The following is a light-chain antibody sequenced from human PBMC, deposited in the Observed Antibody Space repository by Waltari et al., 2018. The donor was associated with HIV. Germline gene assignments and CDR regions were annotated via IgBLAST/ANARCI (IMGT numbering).Light chain of an antibody. Sequence: QSALTQPPSASGSPGQSVTISCTGTSSDVGGYNYVSWYQQHPGNAPTLMIYEISKRPSGVPDGFSGSKSGGTASLTVSGLQGEEEADYYCSSYAGSNNRWVFGGGTKLTVL. CDR2: EIS. CDR3: SSYAGSNNRWV. CDR1: SSDVGGYNY. J-gene: IGLJ3*02. V-gene: IGLV2-8*01.